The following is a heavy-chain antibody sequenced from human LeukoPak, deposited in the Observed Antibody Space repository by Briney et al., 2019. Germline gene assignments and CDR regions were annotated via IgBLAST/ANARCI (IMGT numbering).Heavy chain of an antibody. CDR1: GFTSSSYN. J-gene: IGHJ4*02. Sequence: PGGSLRLSCAASGFTSSSYNMNWVRQAPGKGLEWVSSISSSSSYIYYADSVKGRFTFSRDNAKNSLFLQMNSLRAEDTAVYYCARSGWFGELGFDYWGQGTLVTVSS. V-gene: IGHV3-21*01. D-gene: IGHD3-10*01. CDR2: ISSSSSYI. CDR3: ARSGWFGELGFDY.